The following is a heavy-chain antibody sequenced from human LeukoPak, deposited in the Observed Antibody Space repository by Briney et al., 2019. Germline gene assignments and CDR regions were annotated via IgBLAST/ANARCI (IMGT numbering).Heavy chain of an antibody. D-gene: IGHD3-16*01. J-gene: IGHJ6*02. CDR2: INPNSGGT. V-gene: IGHV1-2*04. CDR3: AREGDGGSYYGMDV. Sequence: GASVKVSCKASGYTFTGYYMHWVRQAPGQGLEWMGWINPNSGGTNYAQKFQGWVTMTRDTSISTAYMELSRLRSDDTAVYYCAREGDGGSYYGMDVWGQGTTVTVSS. CDR1: GYTFTGYY.